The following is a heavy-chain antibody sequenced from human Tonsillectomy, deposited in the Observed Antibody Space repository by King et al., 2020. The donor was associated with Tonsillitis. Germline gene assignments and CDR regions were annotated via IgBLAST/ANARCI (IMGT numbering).Heavy chain of an antibody. J-gene: IGHJ4*02. V-gene: IGHV1-2*02. D-gene: IGHD3-16*02. Sequence: QLVQSGAEVKKPXASVKVSCKASGYTFTGYYMHWVRQAPGQGLEWMGXXNPXSGXXNYAXKFQXRVTMTRDXSISTAYMGLGXXXSDXTAVYYCARGVLTSLRLGELSLWAFDYWGQGTLVTVSS. CDR1: GYTFTGYY. CDR3: ARGVLTSLRLGELSLWAFDY. CDR2: XNPXSGXX.